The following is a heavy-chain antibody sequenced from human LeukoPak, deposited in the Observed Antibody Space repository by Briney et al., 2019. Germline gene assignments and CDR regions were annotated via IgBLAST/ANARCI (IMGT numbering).Heavy chain of an antibody. J-gene: IGHJ3*02. CDR3: ARDRSPVWGVRGVIITGAFDI. Sequence: GGSLRLSCAASGFTVSSNYMSWVRQAPGKGLEWVSVIYSCGSTYYADSVKGRFTISRDNSKNTLYLQMNSLRAEDTAVYYCARDRSPVWGVRGVIITGAFDIWGQGTMVTVSS. CDR2: IYSCGST. D-gene: IGHD3-10*01. CDR1: GFTVSSNY. V-gene: IGHV3-66*01.